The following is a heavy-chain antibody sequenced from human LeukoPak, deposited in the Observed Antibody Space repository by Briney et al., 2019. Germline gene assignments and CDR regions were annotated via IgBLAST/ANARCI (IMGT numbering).Heavy chain of an antibody. Sequence: PGGSLRLSCAASGFTFSSYWMHWVRQAPGKGLVWVSHINSDGSSTSYADSVKGRFTISRDNSKNTLYLQMNSLTAEDTAVYYCAKRSRTEYYFDSWGQGTLVTVSS. CDR2: INSDGSST. V-gene: IGHV3-74*01. CDR3: AKRSRTEYYFDS. CDR1: GFTFSSYW. J-gene: IGHJ4*02.